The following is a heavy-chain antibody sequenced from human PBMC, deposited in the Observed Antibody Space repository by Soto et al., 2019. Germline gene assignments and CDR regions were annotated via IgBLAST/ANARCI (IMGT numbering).Heavy chain of an antibody. J-gene: IGHJ4*02. D-gene: IGHD4-17*01. CDR1: GGSISSYY. CDR3: ARASPYGDYALDY. Sequence: SETLSLTCTVSGGSISSYYWIWIRQPPGKGLEWIGYISYSGSTNYNPSLKSRPTISVDTSKNQFSLKLRSVAAADTAVYYCARASPYGDYALDYWGQGTLVTVSS. CDR2: ISYSGST. V-gene: IGHV4-59*01.